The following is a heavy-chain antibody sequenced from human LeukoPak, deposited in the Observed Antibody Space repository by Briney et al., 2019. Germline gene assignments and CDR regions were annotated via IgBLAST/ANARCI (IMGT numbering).Heavy chain of an antibody. V-gene: IGHV4-59*01. J-gene: IGHJ4*02. CDR2: IYYSEST. D-gene: IGHD5-24*01. CDR1: GGSIGSYY. Sequence: SETLSLTCTVSGGSIGSYYWNWIRQPPGKGLEWIGYIYYSESTNYNPSLKSRATISLDTSKNQFSLKVSSVTAADTAVYYCARSKDGFNADYWGQGILVTVSS. CDR3: ARSKDGFNADY.